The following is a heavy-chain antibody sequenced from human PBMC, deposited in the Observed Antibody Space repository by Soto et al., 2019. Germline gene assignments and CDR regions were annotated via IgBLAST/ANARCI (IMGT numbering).Heavy chain of an antibody. CDR2: ISWNSGSI. Sequence: GGSLRLSCAASGFTFDDYAMHWVRQAPGKGLEWVSGISWNSGSIGYADSVKGRFTISRDNAKNSLYLQMNSLRAEDTALYYCAKADGIAAAGGYYYYMDVWGKGTTVTVSS. J-gene: IGHJ6*03. CDR3: AKADGIAAAGGYYYYMDV. V-gene: IGHV3-9*01. D-gene: IGHD6-13*01. CDR1: GFTFDDYA.